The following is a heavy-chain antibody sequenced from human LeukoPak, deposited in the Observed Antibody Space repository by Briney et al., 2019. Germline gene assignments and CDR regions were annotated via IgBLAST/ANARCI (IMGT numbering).Heavy chain of an antibody. Sequence: GGSLRLSCADSGFTFSSHWMHWVRQAPGKGLEWVSSISSSSSYIYYADSAKGRFTISRDNAKNSLYLQMNSLRAEDTAVYYCARDLGSGGSGPTDWGQGTLVTVSS. V-gene: IGHV3-21*01. CDR1: GFTFSSHW. CDR2: ISSSSSYI. J-gene: IGHJ4*02. D-gene: IGHD2-15*01. CDR3: ARDLGSGGSGPTD.